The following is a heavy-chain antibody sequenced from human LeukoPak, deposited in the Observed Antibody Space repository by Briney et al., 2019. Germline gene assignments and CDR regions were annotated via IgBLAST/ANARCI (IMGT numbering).Heavy chain of an antibody. CDR1: GYTFTSYG. D-gene: IGHD6-6*01. Sequence: ASVKVPCKASGYTFTSYGISWVRQAPGQGLEWMGWISAYNGNTNYAQKLQGRVTMTTDTSTSTAYMELRSLRSDDTAVYYCARDGSIYSSSPAGDYWGQGTLVTVSS. J-gene: IGHJ4*02. V-gene: IGHV1-18*01. CDR3: ARDGSIYSSSPAGDY. CDR2: ISAYNGNT.